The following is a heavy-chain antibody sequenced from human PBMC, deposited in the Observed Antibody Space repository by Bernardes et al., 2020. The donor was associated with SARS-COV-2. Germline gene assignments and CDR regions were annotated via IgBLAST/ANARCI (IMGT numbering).Heavy chain of an antibody. D-gene: IGHD2-21*01. CDR2: INANNGNT. Sequence: AAVKVSCTASGYTFSTYGISWVRQAPGQGLEWMGWINANNGNTNYVQKLQGRVTMTTDRSTSTAYMELRSLRPDDTAVYYCASCSGGYCFPEGSYYYYGLDVWSQGTTVSVAS. V-gene: IGHV1-18*01. J-gene: IGHJ6*02. CDR3: ASCSGGYCFPEGSYYYYGLDV. CDR1: GYTFSTYG.